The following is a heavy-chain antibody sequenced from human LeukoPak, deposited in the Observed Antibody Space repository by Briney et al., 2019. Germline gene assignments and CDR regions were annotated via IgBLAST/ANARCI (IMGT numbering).Heavy chain of an antibody. CDR3: ARVTLTTTARAFDI. D-gene: IGHD1-14*01. V-gene: IGHV4-30-4*07. J-gene: IGHJ3*02. Sequence: PSETLSPTCTVSSGSITGGGKSWSWIRQPPGKGLEWLGNIFDNENTVSNPSLRSRLTISLDTSKGQFSLKLTSVTAADRAIYYCARVTLTTTARAFDIWGQGTMVTVSS. CDR1: SGSITGGGKS. CDR2: IFDNENT.